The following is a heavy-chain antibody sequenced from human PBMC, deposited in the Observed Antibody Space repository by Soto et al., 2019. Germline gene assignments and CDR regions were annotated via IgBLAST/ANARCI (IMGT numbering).Heavy chain of an antibody. Sequence: GGSLRLSCAASGFTVSSNYMSWVRQAPGKGLEWVGNIKHDTSEAHYADSVKGRFTITRDNIKNFLFLQMRDLRADDTASYYCARDGLLFSGPYRPSRFDYWGLGALVTVSS. J-gene: IGHJ4*02. CDR2: IKHDTSEA. D-gene: IGHD3-16*02. V-gene: IGHV3-7*03. CDR1: GFTVSSNY. CDR3: ARDGLLFSGPYRPSRFDY.